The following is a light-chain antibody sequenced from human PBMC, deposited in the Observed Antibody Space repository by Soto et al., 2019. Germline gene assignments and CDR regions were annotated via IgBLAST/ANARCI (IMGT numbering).Light chain of an antibody. CDR3: QTWDTGTVL. Sequence: QPVLTQSPSASASLGASVKLTCTLSSVHSSYAIAWHQQQPEKGPRYLMKLNSDGSHSKGDGIPDRFSGSSSGAERYLTISSLQSEDEADYYCQTWDTGTVLFGGGTKLTVL. CDR1: SVHSSYA. J-gene: IGLJ2*01. CDR2: LNSDGSH. V-gene: IGLV4-69*02.